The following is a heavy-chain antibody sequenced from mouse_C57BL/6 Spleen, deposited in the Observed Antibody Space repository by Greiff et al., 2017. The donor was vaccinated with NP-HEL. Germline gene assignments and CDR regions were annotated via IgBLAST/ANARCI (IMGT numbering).Heavy chain of an antibody. CDR3: ACDYYGSSFFDY. J-gene: IGHJ2*01. Sequence: VQLKESVAELVRPGASVKLSCTASGFNIKNTYMHWVKQRPEQGLEWIGRIDPANGNTKYAPKFQGKATITADTSSNTAYLQLSSLTSEDTAIYYCACDYYGSSFFDYWGQGTTLTVSS. D-gene: IGHD1-1*01. CDR2: IDPANGNT. V-gene: IGHV14-3*01. CDR1: GFNIKNTY.